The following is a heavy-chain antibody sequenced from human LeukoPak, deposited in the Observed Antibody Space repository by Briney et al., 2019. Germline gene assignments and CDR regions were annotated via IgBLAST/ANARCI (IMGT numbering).Heavy chain of an antibody. Sequence: GGSLRLSCAASGFTFSDYYMSWIRQAPGKGLEWVSYISSSGSTIYYADSVKGRFTISRDNAKNSLYLQMNSLRAEDTAVYYCAPRGGDYYYYYMDVWGKGTTVTVSS. D-gene: IGHD3-10*01. CDR1: GFTFSDYY. CDR2: ISSSGSTI. V-gene: IGHV3-11*01. CDR3: APRGGDYYYYYMDV. J-gene: IGHJ6*03.